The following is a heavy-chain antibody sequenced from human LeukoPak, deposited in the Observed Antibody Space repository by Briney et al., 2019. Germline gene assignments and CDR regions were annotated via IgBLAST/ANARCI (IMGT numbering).Heavy chain of an antibody. Sequence: ASVKVSCKASGYTFTGHYIHWVRQAPGQGFEWMGWINPNSGGPNYAQKFQGRVTMTRDTSISTAYMELSRLRSDDTAVYYCARVGYCTHGVHYSMDLWGKGTTVTVSS. V-gene: IGHV1-2*02. J-gene: IGHJ6*03. CDR1: GYTFTGHY. CDR2: INPNSGGP. CDR3: ARVGYCTHGVHYSMDL. D-gene: IGHD2-8*01.